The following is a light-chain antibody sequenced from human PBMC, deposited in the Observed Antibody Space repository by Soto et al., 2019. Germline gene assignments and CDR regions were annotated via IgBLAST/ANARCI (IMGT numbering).Light chain of an antibody. Sequence: DFQMPHSPSSLSASVGDRVNITCHASQDIHHYLNWYLQKPGKAHKLLNQDASALETGVPSRFSGSGSGTEFTFTISSMQPEDIGSYYCQQYDNLIDYITFGGGTKVEIK. CDR2: DAS. V-gene: IGKV1-33*01. CDR3: QQYDNLIDYIT. J-gene: IGKJ4*01. CDR1: QDIHHY.